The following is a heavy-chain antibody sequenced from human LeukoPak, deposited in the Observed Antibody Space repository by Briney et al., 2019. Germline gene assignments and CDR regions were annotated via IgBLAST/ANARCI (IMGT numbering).Heavy chain of an antibody. V-gene: IGHV1-8*02. CDR2: MNPNSGNT. Sequence: GASVKVSCKASGYTFTSYYMHWVRQTTGQGLEWMGWMNPNSGNTGYAQKFQGRVTMTRNTSISTAYMELSSLRSEDTAVYYCARGLAAGRRRWFDPWGQGTLVTVSS. CDR3: ARGLAAGRRRWFDP. J-gene: IGHJ5*02. D-gene: IGHD6-13*01. CDR1: GYTFTSYY.